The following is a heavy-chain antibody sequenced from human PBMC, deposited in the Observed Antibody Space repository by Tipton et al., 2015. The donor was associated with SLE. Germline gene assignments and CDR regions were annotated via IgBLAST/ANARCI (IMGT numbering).Heavy chain of an antibody. V-gene: IGHV4-59*12. CDR1: GGSIRSYY. CDR3: ARGIKGPFDY. CDR2: IYDSENT. D-gene: IGHD3-3*02. J-gene: IGHJ4*02. Sequence: TLSLTCTVSGGSIRSYYWSWIRQAPGKGLEWIGYIYDSENTNYNPSLKSRVTISSDTPKNQFSLKLSSVTAADTAVYYCARGIKGPFDYWGQGTLVTVSS.